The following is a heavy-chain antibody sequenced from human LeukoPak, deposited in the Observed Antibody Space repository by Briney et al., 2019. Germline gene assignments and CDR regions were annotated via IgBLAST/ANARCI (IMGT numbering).Heavy chain of an antibody. CDR2: IYYSGST. Sequence: SETLSLTCTVSGGSISSSSYYWGWIRQPPGKGLEWIGSIYYSGSTYYNPSLKSRVTISVDTSKNQFSLKLSSVTAADTAVYYCARSRTVTTRKNWFDPWGQGTLVTVSS. J-gene: IGHJ5*02. CDR3: ARSRTVTTRKNWFDP. D-gene: IGHD4-17*01. V-gene: IGHV4-39*07. CDR1: GGSISSSSYY.